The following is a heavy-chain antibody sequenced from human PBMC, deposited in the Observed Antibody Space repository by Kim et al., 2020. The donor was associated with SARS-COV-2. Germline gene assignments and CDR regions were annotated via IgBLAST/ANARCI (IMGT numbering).Heavy chain of an antibody. CDR2: GT. D-gene: IGHD6-19*01. J-gene: IGHJ4*02. V-gene: IGHV1-2*02. Sequence: GTNYAQKFKGRVTMTRDTSISTAYMELGRLRSDDTAVYYCASGDSSGWNYWGQGTLVTVSS. CDR3: ASGDSSGWNY.